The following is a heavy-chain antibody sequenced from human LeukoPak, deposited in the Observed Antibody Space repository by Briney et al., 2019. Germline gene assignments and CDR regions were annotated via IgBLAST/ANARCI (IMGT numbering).Heavy chain of an antibody. CDR2: IYHSGST. D-gene: IGHD3-22*01. CDR3: ATYYESSGYRFDY. V-gene: IGHV4-4*02. J-gene: IGHJ4*02. Sequence: KPSGTLSLTCAVSGGSISSSNWWSWVRQPPGKGLEWIGEIYHSGSTHYNPSLKSRVTILVDKSKNQFSLKVSSVTAADTAVYYCATYYESSGYRFDYWGQGTLATVSS. CDR1: GGSISSSNW.